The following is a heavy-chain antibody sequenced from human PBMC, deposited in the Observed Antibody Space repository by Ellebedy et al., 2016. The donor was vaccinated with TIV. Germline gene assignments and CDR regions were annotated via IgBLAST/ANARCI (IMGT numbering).Heavy chain of an antibody. Sequence: SETLSLXXAVYGGSLSGYYWRWVRQPPGKGLEWIGEIYHSGSTNHNPSLKSRVTISVDTSKNQFSLKLRSVTAADTAVYFCARRPYCSTTTCYGLDYWGQGTLVTVSS. D-gene: IGHD2-2*01. CDR3: ARRPYCSTTTCYGLDY. J-gene: IGHJ4*02. CDR1: GGSLSGYY. CDR2: IYHSGST. V-gene: IGHV4-34*01.